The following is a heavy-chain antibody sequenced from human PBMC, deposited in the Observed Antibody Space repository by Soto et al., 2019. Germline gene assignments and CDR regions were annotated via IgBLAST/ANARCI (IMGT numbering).Heavy chain of an antibody. CDR3: TTLPLDY. V-gene: IGHV3-15*01. J-gene: IGHJ4*02. CDR1: GFTFTDAW. Sequence: EVQLVESGGGLVKPGGSLTLSCAASGFTFTDAWISWVRQAPGKGLEWVGRIKTKADGGTADFAAPVKGRFTMSRDDSKNTLYLQLNNLKTEDTAVYYCTTLPLDYWGQGALVTVSS. CDR2: IKTKADGGTA.